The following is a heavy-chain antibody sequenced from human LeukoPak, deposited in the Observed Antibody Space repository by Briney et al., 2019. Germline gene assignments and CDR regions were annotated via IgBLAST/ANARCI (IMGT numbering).Heavy chain of an antibody. V-gene: IGHV3-20*04. J-gene: IGHJ6*03. CDR1: GFTFDEFG. CDR3: ARDLVWFGEPKGYYNYMDV. D-gene: IGHD3-10*01. Sequence: GGSLRLSCEASGFTFDEFGMSWGRQASGKGLEWVSAINWKGDKTAYADSVKGRFTISRDNAKNALYLQMNTLRAEDTAVYYCARDLVWFGEPKGYYNYMDVWGKGTTVTVSS. CDR2: INWKGDKT.